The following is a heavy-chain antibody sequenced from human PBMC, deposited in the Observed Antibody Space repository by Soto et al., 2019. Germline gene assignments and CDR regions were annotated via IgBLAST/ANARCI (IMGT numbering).Heavy chain of an antibody. CDR3: VRGYCPGGSCELGPAFDN. D-gene: IGHD2-15*01. V-gene: IGHV4-59*12. J-gene: IGHJ4*02. CDR2: VSQGGAAAYLAEGETT. CDR1: GAFLNNFF. Sequence: PSETLSLTCTVSGAFLNNFFWSWIRQTPGKGLEWIGYVSQGGAAAYLAEGETTGYNPSLESRMTINADTSKNQFSLQLNSVTPEDTAVYYCVRGYCPGGSCELGPAFDNRGRGTLVTVYS.